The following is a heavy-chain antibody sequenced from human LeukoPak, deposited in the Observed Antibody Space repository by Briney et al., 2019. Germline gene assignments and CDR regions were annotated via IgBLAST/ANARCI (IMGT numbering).Heavy chain of an antibody. D-gene: IGHD1-26*01. V-gene: IGHV3-23*01. Sequence: GGSLRLSCAASGFTFSSYAMSWVRQAPGKGLEWVSAISGSGGSTYYADSVKGRFTISRDNSKNTLYLQMNSLRAEDTAVYYCAEPYSGSYIFDYWGQGTLVTVSS. CDR3: AEPYSGSYIFDY. J-gene: IGHJ4*02. CDR2: ISGSGGST. CDR1: GFTFSSYA.